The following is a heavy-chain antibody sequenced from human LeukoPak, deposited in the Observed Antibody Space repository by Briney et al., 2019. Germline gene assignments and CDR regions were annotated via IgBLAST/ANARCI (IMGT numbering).Heavy chain of an antibody. V-gene: IGHV1-2*02. CDR3: ARGHDNTGYNYFDY. D-gene: IGHD3-9*01. J-gene: IGHJ4*02. CDR2: IKPNSGGT. Sequence: ASVKVSCKASGYTFIDYYIHWVRQAPGQGLERMGWIKPNSGGTNFAQKFQGRVTMTRDTSISTTFMDLSSLTSDDTAIYYCARGHDNTGYNYFDYWGQGTLVTVSS. CDR1: GYTFIDYY.